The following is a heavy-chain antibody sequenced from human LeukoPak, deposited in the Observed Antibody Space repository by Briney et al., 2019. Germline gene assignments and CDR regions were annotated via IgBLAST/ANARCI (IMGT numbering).Heavy chain of an antibody. D-gene: IGHD6-13*01. Sequence: PSETLSLTCTVSGGSISSSSYYWSWIRQPPGKGREWIGYIYYSGSTNYHPSLNSRVTISVDTSKNQFSLKLSSVTAADTAVYYCARRVAAATFDYWGQGTLVTVSS. V-gene: IGHV4-61*01. CDR2: IYYSGST. CDR3: ARRVAAATFDY. CDR1: GGSISSSSYY. J-gene: IGHJ4*02.